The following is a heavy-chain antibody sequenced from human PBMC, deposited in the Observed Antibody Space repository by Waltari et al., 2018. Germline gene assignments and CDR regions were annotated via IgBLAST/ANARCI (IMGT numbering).Heavy chain of an antibody. D-gene: IGHD4-17*01. CDR1: GFTFSSYS. V-gene: IGHV3-21*01. CDR2: ISSSSYI. Sequence: EVQLVESGGGLVKPGGSLRLSCAASGFTFSSYSMNWVRRAPGKGLEWVSSISSSSYIYYADSVKGRFTISRDNAKNSLYLQMNSLRAEDTAVYYCARARATVTNDAFDIWGQGTMVTVSS. J-gene: IGHJ3*02. CDR3: ARARATVTNDAFDI.